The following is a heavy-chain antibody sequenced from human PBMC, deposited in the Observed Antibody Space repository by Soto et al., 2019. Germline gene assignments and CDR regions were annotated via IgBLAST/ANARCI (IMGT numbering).Heavy chain of an antibody. V-gene: IGHV1-2*02. CDR3: ARASAGFSTRWYDWFDP. D-gene: IGHD2-2*01. CDR2: IDSNSGST. CDR1: GYTFTGYF. Sequence: QVQLVQSGAEVKKPGASVKVSCKASGYTFTGYFLHWVRQAPGQGFEWMGWIDSNSGSTKYAQKFQGRVTMTRDTSIGTADMELRGITSDDTAVYYCARASAGFSTRWYDWFDPWGQGTLVTVSS. J-gene: IGHJ5*02.